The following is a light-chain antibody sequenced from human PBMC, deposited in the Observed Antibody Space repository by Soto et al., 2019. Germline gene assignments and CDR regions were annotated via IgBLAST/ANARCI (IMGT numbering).Light chain of an antibody. CDR3: QQYGSSPYT. V-gene: IGKV3D-20*01. CDR1: QSVSSSY. CDR2: DAS. J-gene: IGKJ2*01. Sequence: DIVLTQSPATLSLSPGERATLSCRASQSVSSSYFAWYQQKPGLAPRLLIYDASSRATGIPDRFSGSRSGTEVIITISSLEPEDFAVYYCQQYGSSPYTFGQGTKLEIK.